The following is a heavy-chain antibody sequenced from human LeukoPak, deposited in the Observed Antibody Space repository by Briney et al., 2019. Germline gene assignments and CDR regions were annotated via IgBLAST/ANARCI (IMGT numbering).Heavy chain of an antibody. CDR1: GFTFSRYG. J-gene: IGHJ4*02. D-gene: IGHD2-2*01. Sequence: PGGSLRLSCAASGFTFSRYGMHWVRQALGKGLEWVAVIWADGSNKYSADSVKGRFTISRDNSDNTLYLQMNSLRAEDTAVYYCVRDKSSYFDYWGQGTLVTVSS. CDR3: VRDKSSYFDY. V-gene: IGHV3-33*01. CDR2: IWADGSNK.